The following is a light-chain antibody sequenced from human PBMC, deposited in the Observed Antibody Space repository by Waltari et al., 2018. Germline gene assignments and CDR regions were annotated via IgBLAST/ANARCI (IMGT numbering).Light chain of an antibody. CDR1: QSLLHRNGNTY. CDR3: MHALQTPLT. V-gene: IGKV2-29*02. J-gene: IGKJ4*01. Sequence: DIVMTQTPLSLSVTPGEPASISCRSSQSLLHRNGNTYLYWYLQKPGQPPRLLIYRVSNRFSGVPDRFSGIGSGTDFTLKISRVEAEDVGVYYCMHALQTPLTFGGGTKLEIK. CDR2: RVS.